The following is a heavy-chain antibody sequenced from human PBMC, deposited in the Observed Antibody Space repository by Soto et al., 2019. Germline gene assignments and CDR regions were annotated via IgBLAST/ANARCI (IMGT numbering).Heavy chain of an antibody. CDR3: TTGLECVPDYYFDY. CDR1: GFTFSNAW. J-gene: IGHJ4*02. Sequence: GGSLRLSCAASGFTFSNAWMNWVRQAPGKGLEWVGRIKSKTDGGTTDYAAPVKGRFTISRDDSKNTLYLQMNSLKTEDTAVYYCTTGLECVPDYYFDYWGQGTLVTVSS. CDR2: IKSKTDGGTT. V-gene: IGHV3-15*07.